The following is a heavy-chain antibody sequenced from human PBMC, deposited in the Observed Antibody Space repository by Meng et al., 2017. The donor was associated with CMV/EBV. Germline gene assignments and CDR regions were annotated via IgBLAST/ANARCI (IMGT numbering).Heavy chain of an antibody. Sequence: SVKVSCKASGGTFSSYAISWVRQAPGQGLGWMGGIIPILGIANYAQKFQGRVTITADKSTSTAYMELSSLRSEDTAVYYCARGRGITVTTPFDYWGQGTLVTVSS. J-gene: IGHJ4*02. V-gene: IGHV1-69*10. CDR1: GGTFSSYA. CDR2: IIPILGIA. CDR3: ARGRGITVTTPFDY. D-gene: IGHD4-17*01.